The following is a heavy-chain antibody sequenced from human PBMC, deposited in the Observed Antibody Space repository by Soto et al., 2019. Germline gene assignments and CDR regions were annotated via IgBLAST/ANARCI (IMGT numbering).Heavy chain of an antibody. Sequence: LRLSCAASGFTFSSYGMHWVRQAPGKGLEWVAVISYDGSNKYYADSVKGRFTISRDNSKNTLYLQMNSLRAEDTAVYYCANNPIKNSGYDLYYFDYWGQGTLVTVSS. CDR1: GFTFSSYG. V-gene: IGHV3-30*18. D-gene: IGHD5-12*01. J-gene: IGHJ4*02. CDR3: ANNPIKNSGYDLYYFDY. CDR2: ISYDGSNK.